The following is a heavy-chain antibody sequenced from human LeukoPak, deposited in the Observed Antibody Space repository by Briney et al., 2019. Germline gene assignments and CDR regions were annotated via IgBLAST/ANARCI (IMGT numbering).Heavy chain of an antibody. CDR2: INHSGST. J-gene: IGHJ4*02. Sequence: SETLSLTCAVYGGSFSGYYWSWIRQPPGKGLEWIGEINHSGSTNYNPSLKSRVTISVDTSKNQFSLELSSVTAADTAVYYCARGRGDYWGQGTLVTVSS. CDR3: ARGRGDY. V-gene: IGHV4-34*01. D-gene: IGHD3-16*01. CDR1: GGSFSGYY.